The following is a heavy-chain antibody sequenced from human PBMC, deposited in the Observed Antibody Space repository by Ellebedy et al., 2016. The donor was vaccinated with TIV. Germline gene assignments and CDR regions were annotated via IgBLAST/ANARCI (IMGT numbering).Heavy chain of an antibody. CDR3: ASAKYYGSGTYAHYLDY. V-gene: IGHV5-51*01. Sequence: GESLKISCKGSGYSFTNYWIGWVRQMPGKGLDWMGIIYPGDSDTRYSPSFQGQVTLSADKSISTAYLQWSRLKTSDTAMYYCASAKYYGSGTYAHYLDYWGQGTLVTVSS. D-gene: IGHD3-10*01. J-gene: IGHJ4*02. CDR1: GYSFTNYW. CDR2: IYPGDSDT.